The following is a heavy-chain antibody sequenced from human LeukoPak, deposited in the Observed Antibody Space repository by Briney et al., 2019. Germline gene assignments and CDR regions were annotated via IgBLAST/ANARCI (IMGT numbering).Heavy chain of an antibody. CDR1: GFTFSSYA. Sequence: GGSLRLSCAASGFTFSSYAMSWVRQAPGKGLEWVSAISGSGDSTYYGDSVKGRFTISRDNSKNTLYLQMNSLRVEDTAVYYCARYFSGWSWGYWGQGTLVTVSS. J-gene: IGHJ4*02. CDR3: ARYFSGWSWGY. D-gene: IGHD6-19*01. V-gene: IGHV3-23*01. CDR2: ISGSGDST.